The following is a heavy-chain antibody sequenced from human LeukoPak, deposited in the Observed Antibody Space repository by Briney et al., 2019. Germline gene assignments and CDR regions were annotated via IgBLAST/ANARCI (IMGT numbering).Heavy chain of an antibody. J-gene: IGHJ4*02. CDR1: GYTFTSYA. V-gene: IGHV1-8*02. D-gene: IGHD2-2*01. CDR2: MSPVSGIG. CDR3: ARAPMGTAALY. Sequence: ASVKVSCKASGYTFTSYAMHWVRQAPGQGLEWMGWMSPVSGIGGSAQRFQGRVTLTRDTSISTAYMEVSSLRSDDTAFYYCARAPMGTAALYWGQGTLVTVSS.